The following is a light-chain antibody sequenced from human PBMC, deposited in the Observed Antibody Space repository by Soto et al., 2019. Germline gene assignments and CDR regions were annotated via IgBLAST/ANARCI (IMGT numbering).Light chain of an antibody. CDR2: GAS. Sequence: EIVLTQSPGTLSLSPGERATLSCRASQSVSSSYLAWYQQKPGQAPSLLIYGASSRATGIPDRFSGSGSGTDFTLTISRLEPEDFAVYYCQQYGSSRTFGQGT. CDR1: QSVSSSY. V-gene: IGKV3-20*01. J-gene: IGKJ1*01. CDR3: QQYGSSRT.